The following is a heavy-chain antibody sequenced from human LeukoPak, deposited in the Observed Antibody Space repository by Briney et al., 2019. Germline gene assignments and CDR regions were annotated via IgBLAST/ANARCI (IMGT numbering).Heavy chain of an antibody. V-gene: IGHV1-2*06. CDR2: INPNSGGT. Sequence: ASVKVSCKASGYTFTGYYMHWVRQAPGQGLEWMGRINPNSGGTNYAQKFQGRVTMTRDTSISTAYMELSRLRSDDTAVYYSAAEDDGDFDYWGQGTLVTVSS. D-gene: IGHD3-16*01. CDR3: AAEDDGDFDY. CDR1: GYTFTGYY. J-gene: IGHJ4*02.